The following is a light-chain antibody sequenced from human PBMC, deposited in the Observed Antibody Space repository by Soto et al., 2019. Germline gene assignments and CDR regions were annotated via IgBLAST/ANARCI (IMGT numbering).Light chain of an antibody. V-gene: IGLV2-14*01. CDR1: SSYVGAYNY. Sequence: QSVVTQPASVSGAPGQSITISCTGTSSYVGAYNYVSWYQQHPGKAPKLMIYDVSNRPSGVSNRFSGSKSGNTASLTISGLQAEDEADYYCNSYTNSDAYVFGAGTKVTVL. CDR3: NSYTNSDAYV. CDR2: DVS. J-gene: IGLJ1*01.